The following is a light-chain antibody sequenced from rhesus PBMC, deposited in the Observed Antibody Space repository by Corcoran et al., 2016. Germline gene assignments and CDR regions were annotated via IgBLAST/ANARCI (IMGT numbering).Light chain of an antibody. CDR3: QQYYDNPLT. V-gene: IGKV1S12*01. CDR2: AAS. CDR1: QNIYSN. Sequence: DIQMTQSPSALSASVGDRVTISCRASQNIYSNLAWYQQKPGKAPKILIYAASSLKPGIPSRFSGSGSGTYFTLTISSLQPEDSAAYYCQQYYDNPLTFGGGTKVELK. J-gene: IGKJ4*01.